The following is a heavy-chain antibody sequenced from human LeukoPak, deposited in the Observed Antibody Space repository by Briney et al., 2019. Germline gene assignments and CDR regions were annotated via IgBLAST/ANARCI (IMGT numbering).Heavy chain of an antibody. CDR2: IIGGAGST. CDR1: GFSFSSHG. J-gene: IGHJ6*04. Sequence: GGSLRLSCAASGFSFSSHGMSWVRQAPGKGLEWVSGIIGGAGSTYYADSVRGRFTISGDNSKNTLYLQMNSLRAEDTAVYYCAELGITMIGGVWGKGTTVTISS. CDR3: AELGITMIGGV. D-gene: IGHD3-10*02. V-gene: IGHV3-23*01.